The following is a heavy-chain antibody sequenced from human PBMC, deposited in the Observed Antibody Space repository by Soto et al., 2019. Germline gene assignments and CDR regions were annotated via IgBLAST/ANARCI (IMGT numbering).Heavy chain of an antibody. CDR2: IYYSGST. Sequence: SETLSLTCTVSGGSISSYYWSWIRQPPGKGLEWIGYIYYSGSTNYNPSLKSRVTISVDTSKNQFSLKLSSVTAADTAVYYCARDKDDYVWGRYFDYWGRGTLVTVSS. CDR1: GGSISSYY. CDR3: ARDKDDYVWGRYFDY. J-gene: IGHJ4*02. V-gene: IGHV4-59*01. D-gene: IGHD3-16*01.